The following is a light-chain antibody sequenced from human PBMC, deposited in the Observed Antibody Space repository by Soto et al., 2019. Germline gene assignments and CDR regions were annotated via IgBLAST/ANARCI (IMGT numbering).Light chain of an antibody. Sequence: DIQMTQSPSTLSASVGDRVTITCRASQSISSWLAWYQQKPGKAPKFLIYDASNLESGVPSRFSGSGSGTDFTLTISRLEPEDFAVYYCQQYGSSPLITFGQGTRLEIK. CDR3: QQYGSSPLIT. CDR2: DAS. CDR1: QSISSW. V-gene: IGKV1-5*01. J-gene: IGKJ5*01.